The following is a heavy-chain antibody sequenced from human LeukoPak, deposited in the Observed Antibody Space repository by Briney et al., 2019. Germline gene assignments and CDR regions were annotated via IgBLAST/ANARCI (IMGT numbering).Heavy chain of an antibody. CDR1: GFSFSGYW. CDR3: ARDSESWTETGPRFDY. Sequence: GGSLRLSCAASGFSFSGYWMSWVRQAPGKGLEWVANINQDGSAQYYVDSVKGQFTISRDNAKNSLYLQMNSLRVEDTAVYYCARDSESWTETGPRFDYWGQGTLVTVSS. J-gene: IGHJ4*02. CDR2: INQDGSAQ. V-gene: IGHV3-7*01. D-gene: IGHD3-9*01.